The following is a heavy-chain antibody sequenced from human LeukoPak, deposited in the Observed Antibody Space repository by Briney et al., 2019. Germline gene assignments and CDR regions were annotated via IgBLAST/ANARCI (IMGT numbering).Heavy chain of an antibody. V-gene: IGHV4-31*03. D-gene: IGHD2-15*01. CDR1: SGSISSGGYY. CDR3: ARDDISVGSSNY. J-gene: IGHJ4*02. Sequence: SQTLSLTCTLSSGSISSGGYYWSWIRQHPGKGLEWIGYIYYSGSTYYNPSLKSRVTISVDTSKNQFSLKLSSVTAADTAVYYCARDDISVGSSNYWGQGTLVTVSS. CDR2: IYYSGST.